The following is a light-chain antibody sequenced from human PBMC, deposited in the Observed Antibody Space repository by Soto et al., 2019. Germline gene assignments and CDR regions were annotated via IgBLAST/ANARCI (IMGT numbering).Light chain of an antibody. Sequence: EIVLTQSPGTLSLSPGERATLSCRASQSVSSSYLAWYQQKPGQAPRLLIYGASSRATGIPDRFSGSGSGTDFTLTISRLEPVDFAVYYCQQYGSSTSTFGGGTKVEIK. V-gene: IGKV3-20*01. J-gene: IGKJ4*01. CDR2: GAS. CDR1: QSVSSSY. CDR3: QQYGSSTST.